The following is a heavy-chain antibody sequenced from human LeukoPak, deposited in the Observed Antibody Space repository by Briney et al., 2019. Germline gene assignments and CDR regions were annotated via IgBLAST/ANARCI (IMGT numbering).Heavy chain of an antibody. D-gene: IGHD6-13*01. Sequence: KSSETLSLTCTVSGGSISSYYWSWIRQPAGKGLEWIGRIYTSGSTNYNPSLKSRVTMSVDTSKNQFSLKLSSVTAEDTAVYYCARDGSSAAPSYFDYWGQGTLVTVSS. J-gene: IGHJ4*02. CDR2: IYTSGST. CDR1: GGSISSYY. CDR3: ARDGSSAAPSYFDY. V-gene: IGHV4-4*07.